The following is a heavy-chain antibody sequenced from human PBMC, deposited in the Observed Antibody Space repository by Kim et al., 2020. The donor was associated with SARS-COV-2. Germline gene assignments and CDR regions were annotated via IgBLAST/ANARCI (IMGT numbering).Heavy chain of an antibody. CDR3: TTMRYDYVWGSYRYTNGGY. D-gene: IGHD3-16*02. CDR2: IRSKANSYAT. J-gene: IGHJ4*02. Sequence: GGSLRLSCAASGFTFSGSAMHWVRQASGKGLEWVGRIRSKANSYATAYAASVKGRFTISRDDSKNTAYLQMNSLKTEDTAVYYCTTMRYDYVWGSYRYTNGGYWGQGTLVTVSS. V-gene: IGHV3-73*01. CDR1: GFTFSGSA.